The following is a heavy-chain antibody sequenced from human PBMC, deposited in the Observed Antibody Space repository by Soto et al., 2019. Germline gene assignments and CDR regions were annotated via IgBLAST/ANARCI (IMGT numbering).Heavy chain of an antibody. CDR3: AGGYYDSSGYFDY. CDR2: IIPIFGTA. Sequence: ASVKVSCKASGGTFSSYSMSWVRQAPGQGLECMGGIIPIFGTANYAQKFQGRVTITADKSTSTAYMELSSLRSEDTAVYYCAGGYYDSSGYFDYWGQGTLVTVSS. J-gene: IGHJ4*02. CDR1: GGTFSSYS. D-gene: IGHD3-22*01. V-gene: IGHV1-69*06.